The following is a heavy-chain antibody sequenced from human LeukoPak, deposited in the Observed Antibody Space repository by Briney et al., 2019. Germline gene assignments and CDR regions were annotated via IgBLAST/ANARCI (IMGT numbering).Heavy chain of an antibody. CDR2: IYYSGST. V-gene: IGHV4-59*12. D-gene: IGHD5-18*01. CDR1: GGSISSYY. CDR3: ARRYSYGFYYFDY. Sequence: SETLSLTCTVSGGSISSYYWSWIRQPPGKGLEWIGYIYYSGSTNYNPSLKSRVTISVDRSKNQFSLRVNSVTAADTAVYFCARRYSYGFYYFDYWGQGTLVTVSS. J-gene: IGHJ4*02.